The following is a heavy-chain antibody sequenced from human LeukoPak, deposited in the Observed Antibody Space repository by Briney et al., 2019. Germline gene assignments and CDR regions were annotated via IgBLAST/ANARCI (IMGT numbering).Heavy chain of an antibody. V-gene: IGHV3-23*01. J-gene: IGHJ4*02. Sequence: PGGSLRLSCAASGFTFSTYAMSWVRQAPGKGLEWVSTISGSGANTYYADSVKGRFTISRDNAKNSLFLQMTSLRAEDTALYYCAKELYSTTYGFPFDYWGQGTLVTVSS. CDR1: GFTFSTYA. CDR2: ISGSGANT. CDR3: AKELYSTTYGFPFDY. D-gene: IGHD3-10*01.